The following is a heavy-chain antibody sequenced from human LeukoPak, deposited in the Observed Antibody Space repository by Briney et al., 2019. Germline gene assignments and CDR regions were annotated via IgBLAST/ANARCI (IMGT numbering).Heavy chain of an antibody. CDR2: INYDGSST. CDR3: SRSTVSLVD. J-gene: IGHJ4*02. CDR1: GFTFSNYW. V-gene: IGHV3-74*01. D-gene: IGHD4-17*01. Sequence: GGSLRLSCAASGFTFSNYWMHWVRQAPGKGLVWVSHINYDGSSTTYADSVRGRVTISRDNAKNTLYLQMNSLRVDDTAVYYCSRSTVSLVDWGQGALVTVSS.